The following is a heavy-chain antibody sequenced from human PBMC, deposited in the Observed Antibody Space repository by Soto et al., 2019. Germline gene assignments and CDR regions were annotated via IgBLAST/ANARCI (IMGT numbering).Heavy chain of an antibody. V-gene: IGHV3-15*07. D-gene: IGHD1-26*01. CDR2: IKTNTDGGTT. CDR1: GFNFTDAW. J-gene: IGHJ5*02. CDR3: SADRGWELGRFDL. Sequence: EVQLVESGGGSVKPGGSLRLSCAASGFNFTDAWMNWVRQAPGKGLEWVGRIKTNTDGGTTDYAAPVRDRFTISRDDSKPTLSLQMNSLMTEDTAVYYCSADRGWELGRFDLWGQGTLVTVSS.